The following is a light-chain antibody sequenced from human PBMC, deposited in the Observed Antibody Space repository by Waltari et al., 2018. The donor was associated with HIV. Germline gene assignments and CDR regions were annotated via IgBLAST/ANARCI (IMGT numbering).Light chain of an antibody. V-gene: IGLV5-45*02. CDR3: MIWHSSAWV. Sequence: QAVLTQPSSLSASPGASASLTCTLRSGINVDTYRIYWYQQKPGSTTQYILNYKSYSVKQQASGVPSRFSGSKDASANAGTLLISGLRSEDEADYYCMIWHSSAWVFGGGTKLTVL. CDR2: YKSYSVK. CDR1: SGINVDTYR. J-gene: IGLJ3*02.